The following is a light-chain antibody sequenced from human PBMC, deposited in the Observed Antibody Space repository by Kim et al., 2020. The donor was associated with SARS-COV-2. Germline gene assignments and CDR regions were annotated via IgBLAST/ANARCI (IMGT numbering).Light chain of an antibody. CDR1: SSNIGSNY. Sequence: QSVLTQPPSASGTPGQRVTISCSGSSSNIGSNYVYWYQQLPGTAPKLLIYRNNQRPSGVPDRFSGSKSGTSASLAIRGLRSEDEADYYCAAWDASLSGRVFGGGTQLTVL. CDR2: RNN. V-gene: IGLV1-47*01. J-gene: IGLJ3*02. CDR3: AAWDASLSGRV.